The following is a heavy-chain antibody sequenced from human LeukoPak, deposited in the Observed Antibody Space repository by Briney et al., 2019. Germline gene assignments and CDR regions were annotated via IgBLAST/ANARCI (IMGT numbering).Heavy chain of an antibody. J-gene: IGHJ3*02. Sequence: PSETLSLTCTVSGGSISSSSYYWGWIRQPPGKGLEWIGSIYYSGSTYYNPSLKSRVTISVDTSKNQFSLKLSSETAADTAVYYCARGRDMVRGVIIGGYSFDIWGLGTMVTVPS. CDR1: GGSISSSSYY. D-gene: IGHD3-10*01. CDR3: ARGRDMVRGVIIGGYSFDI. CDR2: IYYSGST. V-gene: IGHV4-39*01.